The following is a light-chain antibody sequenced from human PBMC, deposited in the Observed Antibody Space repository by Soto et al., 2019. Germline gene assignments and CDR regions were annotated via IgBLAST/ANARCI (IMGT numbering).Light chain of an antibody. CDR1: QSLLHSNGYNC. J-gene: IGKJ4*01. Sequence: DIVMTQSPLSLPVTPGEPASISCRSSQSLLHSNGYNCLDWYLQKPGQSPQLLIYLGSNRASGVPARFSGSGSGTDFTLKISRVEAEDVGVYYCMQALQTPRSFGGGTKVEIK. V-gene: IGKV2-28*01. CDR2: LGS. CDR3: MQALQTPRS.